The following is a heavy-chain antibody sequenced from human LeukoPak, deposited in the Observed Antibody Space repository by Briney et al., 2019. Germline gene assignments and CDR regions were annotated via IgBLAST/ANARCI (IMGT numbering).Heavy chain of an antibody. CDR1: GFTFSDYY. D-gene: IGHD1-26*01. J-gene: IGHJ6*03. Sequence: GGSLRLSCAASGFTFSDYYMSWIRQAPGKGLEWVSYISSSGSTIYYADSVKGRFTISRDNAKNSLYLQMNSLRAEDTAVYYCARGMREATHSYYYYYYYMDVWGKGTTVTVSS. CDR2: ISSSGSTI. V-gene: IGHV3-11*01. CDR3: ARGMREATHSYYYYYYYMDV.